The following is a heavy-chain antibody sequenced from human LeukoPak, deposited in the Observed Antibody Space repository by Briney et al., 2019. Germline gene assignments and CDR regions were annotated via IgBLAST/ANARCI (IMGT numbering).Heavy chain of an antibody. CDR1: GGSFSGYY. CDR3: ARRKGYCSGASCYQTYYYYYGMDV. V-gene: IGHV4-34*01. D-gene: IGHD2-15*01. J-gene: IGHJ6*02. CDR2: INHSGST. Sequence: PSETLSLTCAVYGGSFSGYYWSWIRQPPGKGLEWIGEINHSGSTNYNPSLKSRVTISVDTSKNQFSLKLSSVTAADTAVYYCARRKGYCSGASCYQTYYYYYGMDVWGQGTTVTVSS.